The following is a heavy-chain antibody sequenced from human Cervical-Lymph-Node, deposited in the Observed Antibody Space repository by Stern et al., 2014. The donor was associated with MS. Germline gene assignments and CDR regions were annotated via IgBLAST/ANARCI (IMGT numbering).Heavy chain of an antibody. J-gene: IGHJ4*02. D-gene: IGHD2/OR15-2a*01. CDR3: ARDRRAFLDY. CDR1: GFSFGTSW. Sequence: EVQLVESGGGVVQPGGSLRLSCVASGFSFGTSWMRWVRQPPGRGLEWVANIRQDGYDKFYVDAVKGRFTISRDNARNSLYLQMNSLTVADTAVYYCARDRRAFLDYWGQGTQVAVSS. CDR2: IRQDGYDK. V-gene: IGHV3-7*01.